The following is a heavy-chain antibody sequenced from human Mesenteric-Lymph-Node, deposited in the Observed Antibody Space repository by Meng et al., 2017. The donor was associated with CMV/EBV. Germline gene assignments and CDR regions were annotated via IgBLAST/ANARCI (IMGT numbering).Heavy chain of an antibody. CDR2: ISAYNGNT. J-gene: IGHJ6*02. Sequence: ASVKVSCKASGYTFTSYGISWVRQAPGQGLEWMGWISAYNGNTNYAQKLQGRVTMTTDTSTSTAYMELSSLRSEDTAVYYCAIALNWSDGGYYGMDVWGQGTTVTVSS. CDR3: AIALNWSDGGYYGMDV. V-gene: IGHV1-18*01. D-gene: IGHD1-20*01. CDR1: GYTFTSYG.